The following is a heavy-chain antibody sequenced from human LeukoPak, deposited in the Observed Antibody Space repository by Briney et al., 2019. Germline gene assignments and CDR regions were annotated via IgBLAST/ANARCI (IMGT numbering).Heavy chain of an antibody. V-gene: IGHV4-61*01. D-gene: IGHD2-2*01. CDR2: IYYSGST. J-gene: IGHJ6*03. Sequence: SETLSLTCTVSGGSISSGSYYWSWIRQPPGKGLEWIGYIYYSGSTNYNPSLKSRVTISVDTSKNQFSLKLSSVTAADTAVYYCARDHVPRTSSHYMDVWGKGTTVAISS. CDR3: ARDHVPRTSSHYMDV. CDR1: GGSISSGSYY.